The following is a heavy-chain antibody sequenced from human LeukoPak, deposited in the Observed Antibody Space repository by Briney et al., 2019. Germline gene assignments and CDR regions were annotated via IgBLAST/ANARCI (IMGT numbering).Heavy chain of an antibody. D-gene: IGHD5-18*01. CDR2: ISAYNGNT. J-gene: IGHJ5*02. CDR3: ARRTAMGWFDP. V-gene: IGHV1-18*01. Sequence: ASVKVSCKASGYTFTSYGISWVRQAPGQGLEWMGWISAYNGNTNYAQKLQGRVTMTTDTSASTAYMELRSLRSDDTAGYYCARRTAMGWFDPWGQGTLVTVSS. CDR1: GYTFTSYG.